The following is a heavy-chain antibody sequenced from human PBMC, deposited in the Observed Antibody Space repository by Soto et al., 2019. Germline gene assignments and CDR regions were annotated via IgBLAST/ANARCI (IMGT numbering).Heavy chain of an antibody. CDR3: ARKRYSKDYYYGMDV. V-gene: IGHV4-34*01. J-gene: IGHJ6*02. Sequence: SETLSLTCAVYGGSFSGYYWSWIRQPPGKGLEWIGEINHSGSTNYNPSLKSRVTISVDTSKNQFSLKLSSVTAADTAVYYCARKRYSKDYYYGMDVWGQGTTVTVSS. D-gene: IGHD4-4*01. CDR1: GGSFSGYY. CDR2: INHSGST.